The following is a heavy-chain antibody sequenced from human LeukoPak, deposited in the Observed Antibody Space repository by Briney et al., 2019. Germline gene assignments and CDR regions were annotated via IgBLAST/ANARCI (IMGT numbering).Heavy chain of an antibody. Sequence: GGSLRLSCAAYGFTFSTYAMRWVRQAPGKGLECVSAISGSGGSTSYADSVKGRFTISRDNSKNTLYLQMNSLRAEDTAIYYCAKSTANVLNYYFDSWGQGTLVTVSS. CDR3: AKSTANVLNYYFDS. V-gene: IGHV3-23*01. D-gene: IGHD2-8*01. CDR1: GFTFSTYA. J-gene: IGHJ4*02. CDR2: ISGSGGST.